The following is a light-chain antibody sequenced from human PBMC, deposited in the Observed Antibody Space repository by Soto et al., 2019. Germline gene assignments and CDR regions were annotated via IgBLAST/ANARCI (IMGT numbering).Light chain of an antibody. CDR2: LGS. Sequence: IVLTQSPLSLPTTPFGPASISLISSQILLHSNGYNYLDWYLQKPGQSPQLLIYLGSNRASGVPDRFSGSGSGTDFTLKISRVEAEDVGIYYCMQALQTWTFGQGTKVDIK. J-gene: IGKJ1*01. V-gene: IGKV2-28*01. CDR1: QILLHSNGYNY. CDR3: MQALQTWT.